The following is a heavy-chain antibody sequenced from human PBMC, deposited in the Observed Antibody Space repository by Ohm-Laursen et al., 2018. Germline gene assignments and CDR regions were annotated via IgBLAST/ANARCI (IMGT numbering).Heavy chain of an antibody. CDR2: ISSSGSTI. Sequence: SLRLSCSASGFTFSDYYMSWIRQAPGKGLEWVSYISSSGSTIYYADSVKGRFTISRDNAKNSLYLQMNSLRAEDTAVYYCARELQYSSSCGDFDYWGQGTLVTVSA. J-gene: IGHJ4*02. V-gene: IGHV3-11*01. CDR3: ARELQYSSSCGDFDY. D-gene: IGHD6-6*01. CDR1: GFTFSDYY.